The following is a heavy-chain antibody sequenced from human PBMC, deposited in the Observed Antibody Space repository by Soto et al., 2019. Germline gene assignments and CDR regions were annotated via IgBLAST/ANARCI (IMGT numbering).Heavy chain of an antibody. CDR2: IYYSGST. J-gene: IGHJ4*02. Sequence: SETLSLTCTVSGGSISSSSYYWGWIRQPPGKGLEWIGSIYYSGSTYYNPSLKSRVTISVDTSKNQFSLKLSSVTAADTAVYYCARLLLPKVVPAAIYFDYWGQGTLATVS. V-gene: IGHV4-39*01. CDR1: GGSISSSSYY. CDR3: ARLLLPKVVPAAIYFDY. D-gene: IGHD2-2*01.